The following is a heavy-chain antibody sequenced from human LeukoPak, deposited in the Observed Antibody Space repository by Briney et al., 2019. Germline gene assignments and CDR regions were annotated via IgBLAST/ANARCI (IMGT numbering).Heavy chain of an antibody. Sequence: SETLSLTCTVSGYSISSGYYWGWIRQPPGKGLEWIGSIYYSGSTYYNPSLKSRVTISVDTSKNQFSLKLSSVTAADTAVYYCARGFRLYYYGMDVWGQGTTVTVSS. CDR2: IYYSGST. CDR3: ARGFRLYYYGMDV. CDR1: GYSISSGYY. V-gene: IGHV4-38-2*02. J-gene: IGHJ6*02.